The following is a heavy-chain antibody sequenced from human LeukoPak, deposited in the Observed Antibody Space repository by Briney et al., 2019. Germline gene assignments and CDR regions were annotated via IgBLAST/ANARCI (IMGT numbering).Heavy chain of an antibody. CDR3: AREQQLVPGLFY. D-gene: IGHD6-13*01. V-gene: IGHV4-4*07. Sequence: PSETLSLTCTVSGYSISSGYYWGWIRQPAGKGLEWIGRIYTSGSTNYNPSLKSRVTMSVDTSKNQFSLKLSSVTAADTAVYYCAREQQLVPGLFYWGQGTLVTVSS. CDR2: IYTSGST. J-gene: IGHJ4*02. CDR1: GYSISSGYY.